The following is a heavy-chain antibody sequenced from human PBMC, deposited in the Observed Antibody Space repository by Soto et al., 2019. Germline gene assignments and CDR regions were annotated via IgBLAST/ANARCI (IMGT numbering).Heavy chain of an antibody. V-gene: IGHV3-23*01. Sequence: PGGSLRLSCAASGFTFSSYSMSWVRQAPGKGLEWVSGFRTGGDDGTTYYADSVKGRFTISRDNSKNTLFLQMNSLRVEDAAIYYCAKKVNSGPGSQYFDYWGQGTLVTVYS. CDR2: FRTGGDDGTT. J-gene: IGHJ4*02. D-gene: IGHD3-10*01. CDR3: AKKVNSGPGSQYFDY. CDR1: GFTFSSYS.